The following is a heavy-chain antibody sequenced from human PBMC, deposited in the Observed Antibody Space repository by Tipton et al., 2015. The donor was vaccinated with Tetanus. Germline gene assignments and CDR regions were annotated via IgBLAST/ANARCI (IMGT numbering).Heavy chain of an antibody. CDR2: IFYTGST. CDR1: GFSLSSGAYY. V-gene: IGHV4-31*03. J-gene: IGHJ1*01. D-gene: IGHD2-8*02. CDR3: AGVTAQRTELYFEH. Sequence: TLSLTCSVSGFSLSSGAYYWTWIRQHPGKGLEWLGSIFYTGSTYYNPSLKSRLTISVETSKKQFSLKLSSVTAADTAVYYCAGVTAQRTELYFEHWGQGTQVTVSS.